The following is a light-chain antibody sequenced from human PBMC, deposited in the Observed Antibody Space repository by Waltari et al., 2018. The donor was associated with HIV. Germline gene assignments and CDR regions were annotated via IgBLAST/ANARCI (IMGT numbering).Light chain of an antibody. J-gene: IGKJ2*01. Sequence: EVMLTQSPATLSVSPGETVTLPCRASQSVGASLAWYQHRPGQSPRRLVYGAYTTAPGVPARFRGRGFGTDFTLTISNLQSGDFAVYFCQQYSTWPLYTFGQGTKLEI. V-gene: IGKV3-15*01. CDR3: QQYSTWPLYT. CDR1: QSVGAS. CDR2: GAY.